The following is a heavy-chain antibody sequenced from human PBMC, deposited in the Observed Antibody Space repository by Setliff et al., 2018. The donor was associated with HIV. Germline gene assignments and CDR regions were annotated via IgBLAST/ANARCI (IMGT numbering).Heavy chain of an antibody. V-gene: IGHV4-39*01. D-gene: IGHD3-10*01. J-gene: IGHJ4*02. CDR2: IYHSGST. CDR3: ARLSSYRSLSYYFDY. CDR1: GDSISDTTYY. Sequence: LSLTCSVSGDSISDTTYYWGWIRQPPGKGLEWIGNIYHSGSTLYKPSLKSRVTMSVDTSKNQFSLKLNSVTAADTAVYHCARLSSYRSLSYYFDYWGQGALVTVSS.